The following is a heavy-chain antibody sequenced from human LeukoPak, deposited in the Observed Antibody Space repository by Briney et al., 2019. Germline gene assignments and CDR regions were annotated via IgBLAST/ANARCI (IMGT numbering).Heavy chain of an antibody. CDR3: ARGNGTPVTTLNYFDY. CDR1: GFTFSSYA. CDR2: ISNSGGST. V-gene: IGHV3-23*01. D-gene: IGHD4-11*01. Sequence: GGSLRLSCAASGFTFSSYAMSWVRQAPGKGLEWVSVISNSGGSTFYADSVKGRFTISRDNSKNTLYLQMNSLRAEDTAVYYCARGNGTPVTTLNYFDYWGQGTLVTVSS. J-gene: IGHJ4*02.